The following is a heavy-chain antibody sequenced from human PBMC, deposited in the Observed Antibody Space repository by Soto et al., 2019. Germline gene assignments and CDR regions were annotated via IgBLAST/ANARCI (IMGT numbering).Heavy chain of an antibody. V-gene: IGHV3-73*01. CDR2: IRSKPNNYAT. CDR1: GFTFSGSA. Sequence: EVQLGESGGGLVQPGGSLKLSCAASGFTFSGSAMHWVRQASGKGLEWVGRIRSKPNNYATAYGASVKGRFTISRDDSKNTAYLQMNSLNTEDTAVYYCSRQASDFWSGKPQYYMDVWGKGTTVTVSS. D-gene: IGHD3-3*01. CDR3: SRQASDFWSGKPQYYMDV. J-gene: IGHJ6*03.